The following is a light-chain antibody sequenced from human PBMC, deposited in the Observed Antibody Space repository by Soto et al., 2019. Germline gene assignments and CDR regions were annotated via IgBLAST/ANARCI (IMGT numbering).Light chain of an antibody. Sequence: EKVMTQSPATLSMSPGERATLSCRASQSVSSFLAWYQQKRGQAPRLLIYGASTRATGIPARFSGSGSGTEFTLTISSLQSEDFAVYYCQQYSNWPSWTFGQGTKVEVK. J-gene: IGKJ1*01. CDR3: QQYSNWPSWT. CDR2: GAS. V-gene: IGKV3-15*01. CDR1: QSVSSF.